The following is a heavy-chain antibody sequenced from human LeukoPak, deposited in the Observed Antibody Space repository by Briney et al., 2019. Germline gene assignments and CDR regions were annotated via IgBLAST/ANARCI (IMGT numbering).Heavy chain of an antibody. CDR3: ARAKGRSLLFDY. V-gene: IGHV6-1*01. D-gene: IGHD6-13*01. Sequence: SQTLSLTCAISGDSVSSNSAAWNWIRQSPSRGLEWLGRTYYRSKWYNDYAVSVKGRIAINPDTSKNQFSLQLNSVTPEDTAVYYCARAKGRSLLFDYWGQGTLVTVSS. J-gene: IGHJ4*02. CDR1: GDSVSSNSAA. CDR2: TYYRSKWYN.